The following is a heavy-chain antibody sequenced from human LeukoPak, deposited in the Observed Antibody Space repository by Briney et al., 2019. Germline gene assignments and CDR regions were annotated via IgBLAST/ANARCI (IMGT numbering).Heavy chain of an antibody. CDR2: IKSKTGGAAT. Sequence: PGGSLRLSCAASGXAFNNAWMSWVRQAPGKGLEWIGRIKSKTGGAATEYAAPVTGRFTISRDESKNTLYLQMNSLRAEDTAMYYCARESWSDSVAFDIWGLGTMVIVSS. J-gene: IGHJ3*02. CDR3: ARESWSDSVAFDI. D-gene: IGHD3-3*01. CDR1: GXAFNNAW. V-gene: IGHV3-15*01.